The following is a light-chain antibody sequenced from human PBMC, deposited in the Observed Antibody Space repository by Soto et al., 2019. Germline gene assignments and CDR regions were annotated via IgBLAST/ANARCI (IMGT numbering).Light chain of an antibody. CDR3: QQYGST. V-gene: IGKV3-20*01. Sequence: EMVLTQSPGTLSLSLGERATLSCRASQSVSSSYLAWYQQKPGQAPRLLIYGASSRATGIPDRFSGSGSGTDFTLTISRLEPEDFAVYYCQQYGSTFGQGTKVDIK. J-gene: IGKJ1*01. CDR1: QSVSSSY. CDR2: GAS.